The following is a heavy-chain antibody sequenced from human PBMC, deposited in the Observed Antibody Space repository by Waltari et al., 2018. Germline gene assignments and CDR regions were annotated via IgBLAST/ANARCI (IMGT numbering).Heavy chain of an antibody. CDR1: GGSISSGGYS. CDR2: IYQSAST. Sequence: QLQLQESGSGLVKPSQTLSITCAVSGGSISSGGYSWSWIRQPPGKGLGWLGYIYQSASTSYTPSLKSRVTISVDRSKTQFSLKLSSVTAADTAVNYCARSNMITFGGVIVDGWFDPWGQGTLVTVSS. CDR3: ARSNMITFGGVIVDGWFDP. J-gene: IGHJ5*02. D-gene: IGHD3-16*02. V-gene: IGHV4-30-2*01.